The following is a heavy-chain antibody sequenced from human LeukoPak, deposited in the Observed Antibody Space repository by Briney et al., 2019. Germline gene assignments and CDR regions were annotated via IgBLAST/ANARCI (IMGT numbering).Heavy chain of an antibody. D-gene: IGHD3-22*01. CDR3: ARRAGDYSHPYDY. J-gene: IGHJ4*02. V-gene: IGHV3-23*01. CDR1: GFTFSNYG. CDR2: ISGSGDNA. Sequence: GGSLRLSCAASGFTFSNYGLSWVRQAPGKGLEWVSSISGSGDNAYYADSVKGRFTISRDNSKNTLYLRMNSLRAEDTAVYYCARRAGDYSHPYDYWGQGTLVTVSS.